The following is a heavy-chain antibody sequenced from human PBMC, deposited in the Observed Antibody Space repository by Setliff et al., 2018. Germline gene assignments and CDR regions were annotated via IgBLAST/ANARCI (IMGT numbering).Heavy chain of an antibody. J-gene: IGHJ4*02. CDR3: ARTDDYYNFYAY. D-gene: IGHD3-3*01. V-gene: IGHV4-39*07. CDR1: GASISSSSYY. CDR2: IFYGGST. Sequence: NLSETLSLTCTVSGASISSSSYYWAWIRQPPGRGLELIGSIFYGGSTYYNPSLKSRVTISIDASKNQFSLKLDSVTAADTAVYYCARTDDYYNFYAYWGQGTLVTVSS.